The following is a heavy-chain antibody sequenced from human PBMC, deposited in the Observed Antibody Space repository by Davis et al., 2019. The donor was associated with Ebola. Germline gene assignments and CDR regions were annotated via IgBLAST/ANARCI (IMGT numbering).Heavy chain of an antibody. CDR3: ASGLRKLGATPLHVY. CDR2: IYYSGST. CDR1: GGSFSGYY. J-gene: IGHJ4*02. V-gene: IGHV4-59*08. D-gene: IGHD1-26*01. Sequence: MPGGSLRLSCAVYGGSFSGYYWSWIRQPPEKGLEWVGYIYYSGSTNCNPSLKSRVTISVDTSKNQFSLKLSSVTAADTAVYYCASGLRKLGATPLHVYWGQGTLVTVSS.